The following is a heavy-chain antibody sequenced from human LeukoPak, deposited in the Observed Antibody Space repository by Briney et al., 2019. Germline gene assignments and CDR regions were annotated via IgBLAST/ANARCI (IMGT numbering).Heavy chain of an antibody. CDR1: GFTFSSYA. Sequence: GGSLRLSCAASGFTFSSYAMSWVRQAPGKGLEWVSAISGSGGSTYYADSVKGRFTISRDNSKNTLYLQMNSLRAENTAVYYCAKDPGSYGFRWFDPWGQGTLVTVSS. D-gene: IGHD5-18*01. J-gene: IGHJ5*02. CDR3: AKDPGSYGFRWFDP. CDR2: ISGSGGST. V-gene: IGHV3-23*01.